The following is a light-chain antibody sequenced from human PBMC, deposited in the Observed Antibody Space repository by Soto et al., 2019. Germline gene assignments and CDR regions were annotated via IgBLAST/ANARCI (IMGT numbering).Light chain of an antibody. CDR2: GVT. CDR1: SSDVGGYNF. J-gene: IGLJ1*01. CDR3: SSYAGSSDIV. Sequence: QSALTQPPSASVSPGQSVTISCTGTSSDVGGYNFVSWYQQHPGRAPKLIISGVTNRPSGVPDRFSGSKSGNTASLTVSGLQADDEADYYCSSYAGSSDIVFGTGTKLTVL. V-gene: IGLV2-8*01.